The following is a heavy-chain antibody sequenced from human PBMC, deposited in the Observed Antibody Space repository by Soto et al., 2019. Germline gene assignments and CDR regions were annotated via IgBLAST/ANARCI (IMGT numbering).Heavy chain of an antibody. CDR1: GFTFSSYA. V-gene: IGHV3-23*01. D-gene: IGHD4-17*01. Sequence: PGGSLRLSCAASGFTFSSYAMSWVRQAPGKGLEWVSAISGSGGSTYYADSVKGRFTISRDNSKNTLYLQMNSLRAEDTAVYYCANYDYGDYDFGMDVWGQGTLVTVSS. CDR3: ANYDYGDYDFGMDV. CDR2: ISGSGGST. J-gene: IGHJ6*02.